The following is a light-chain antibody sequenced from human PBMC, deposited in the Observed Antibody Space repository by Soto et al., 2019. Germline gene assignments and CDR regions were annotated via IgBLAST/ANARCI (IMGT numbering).Light chain of an antibody. CDR1: SSDVGGYNY. J-gene: IGLJ3*02. Sequence: QSVLTQPPSASGSPGQSVTISCTGTSSDVGGYNYVSWYQQHPGKAPKLMIYEVSKRPSGVPDRFSGSKSGNTASLTVSGLQAEDEADYYCATWEDNLTARVFGGGTKVTVL. CDR2: EVS. CDR3: ATWEDNLTARV. V-gene: IGLV2-8*01.